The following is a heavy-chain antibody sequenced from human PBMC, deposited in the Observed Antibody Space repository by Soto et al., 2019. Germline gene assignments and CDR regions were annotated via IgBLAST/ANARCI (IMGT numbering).Heavy chain of an antibody. V-gene: IGHV4-31*01. CDR2: VNYRGSI. CDR3: ASAPGSGNDALGSAFDI. CDR1: GGSISSGGYY. J-gene: IGHJ3*02. Sequence: QVQLQESGPGLVKPSQTLSLTCTVSGGSISSGGYYWSWIRQHPGKGMEWIGYVNYRGSIYYNPSLKIKVTITIATAKTQFTLKLRSETAADAAAYYCASAPGSGNDALGSAFDIWGQGTMVTVSS. D-gene: IGHD3-3*01.